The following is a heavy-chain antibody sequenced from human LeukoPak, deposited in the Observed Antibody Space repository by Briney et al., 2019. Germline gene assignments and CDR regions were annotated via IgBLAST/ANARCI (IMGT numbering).Heavy chain of an antibody. J-gene: IGHJ4*02. D-gene: IGHD3-3*01. CDR3: AKGRGITIFGSFFDY. Sequence: GGSLRLSCAASGFTFSSYAMSWVRQAPGKGLEWVSAISGSGGSTYYADSVKGRFTISRDNSKNTLCLQMNSLRAEDTAVYYCAKGRGITIFGSFFDYWGQGTLVTVSS. CDR2: ISGSGGST. V-gene: IGHV3-23*01. CDR1: GFTFSSYA.